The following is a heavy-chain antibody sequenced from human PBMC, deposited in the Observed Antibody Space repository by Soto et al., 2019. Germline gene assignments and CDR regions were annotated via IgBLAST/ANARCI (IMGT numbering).Heavy chain of an antibody. Sequence: EVQLVESGGGLVQPGRYLRLSCAASGFTFDDYAMHWVRQAPGKGLEWVSGVSWNSGRIGYADSVKGRFTISRDDAENSLYLQRNSLRADDTPLYNCAKAHGSGSYHPSYYCSMDVWGKGTTVTVSS. D-gene: IGHD3-10*01. CDR1: GFTFDDYA. J-gene: IGHJ6*03. CDR3: AKAHGSGSYHPSYYCSMDV. V-gene: IGHV3-9*01. CDR2: VSWNSGRI.